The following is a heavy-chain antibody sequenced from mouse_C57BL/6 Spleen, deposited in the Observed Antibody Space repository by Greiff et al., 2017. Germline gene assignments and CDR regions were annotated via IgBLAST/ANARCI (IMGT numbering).Heavy chain of an antibody. D-gene: IGHD2-4*01. Sequence: VKLMESGAELVRPGASVTLSCKASGYTFTDYEMHWVKQTPVHGLEWIGAIDPETGGTAYNQKFKGKAILTADKSSSTAYMELRSLTSEDSAVYYCTSNYDCDWYFGVWGTGTTVTVSS. V-gene: IGHV1-15*01. CDR3: TSNYDCDWYFGV. CDR2: IDPETGGT. J-gene: IGHJ1*03. CDR1: GYTFTDYE.